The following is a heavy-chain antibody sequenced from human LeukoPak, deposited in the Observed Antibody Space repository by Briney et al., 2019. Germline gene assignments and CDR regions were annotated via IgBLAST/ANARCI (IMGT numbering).Heavy chain of an antibody. V-gene: IGHV1-18*01. J-gene: IGHJ4*02. D-gene: IGHD2-8*01. CDR3: ARATWGGYCTNGVCYDY. CDR2: ISAYNGNT. CDR1: GYTFTSYG. Sequence: ASVKVSCKASGYTFTSYGISWVRQAPGQGLEWMGWISAYNGNTNYAQKLQGRVTMTTDTSTSTAYMELSSLRSEDTAVYYCARATWGGYCTNGVCYDYWGQGTLVTVSS.